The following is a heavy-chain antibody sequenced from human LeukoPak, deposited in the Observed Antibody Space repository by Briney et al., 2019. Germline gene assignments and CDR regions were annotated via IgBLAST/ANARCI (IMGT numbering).Heavy chain of an antibody. D-gene: IGHD3-10*01. J-gene: IGHJ4*02. CDR2: MNPNSGNT. Sequence: ASVKVSCKASGYTFTSYDINWVRQATGQGLEWMGWMNPNSGNTGYAQKFQGRVTMTRNTSISTAYMELSSLRSEDTAVHYCARGYYGSGCPDPEIDYWGQGTLVTVSS. CDR3: ARGYYGSGCPDPEIDY. V-gene: IGHV1-8*01. CDR1: GYTFTSYD.